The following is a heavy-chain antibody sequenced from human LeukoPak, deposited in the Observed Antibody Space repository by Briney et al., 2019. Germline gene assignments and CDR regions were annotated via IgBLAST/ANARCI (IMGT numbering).Heavy chain of an antibody. D-gene: IGHD2-2*01. Sequence: GGSLRLSCAASGFTFSSYGIHWVRQAPGKGLEWVAFIRYDGSNKYYADSVKGRFTISRDNSKNTLYLQMNSLRAEDTAVYYCAKSQGYCSSTSCLLLDYWGQGTLVTVSS. CDR2: IRYDGSNK. CDR3: AKSQGYCSSTSCLLLDY. CDR1: GFTFSSYG. V-gene: IGHV3-30*02. J-gene: IGHJ4*02.